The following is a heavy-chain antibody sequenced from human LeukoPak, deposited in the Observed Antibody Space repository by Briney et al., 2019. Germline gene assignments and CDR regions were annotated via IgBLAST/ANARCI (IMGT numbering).Heavy chain of an antibody. CDR2: ITDSGSTI. Sequence: GGSQRLSCAASGFTFRDYNMNWVRQAPGKGLEWVSYITDSGSTIHYADSVNGRFTISRDNAKNSLYLQMNSLRAEDSAVYYCARSIGLTGGGVDVWGRGTTVTVSS. D-gene: IGHD3-9*01. CDR3: ARSIGLTGGGVDV. CDR1: GFTFRDYN. V-gene: IGHV3-11*01. J-gene: IGHJ6*02.